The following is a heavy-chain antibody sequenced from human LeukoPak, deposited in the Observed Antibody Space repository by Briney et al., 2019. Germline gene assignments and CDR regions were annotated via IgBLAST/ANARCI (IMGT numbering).Heavy chain of an antibody. D-gene: IGHD1-7*01. J-gene: IGHJ4*02. Sequence: GGSLRLSCAASGFTFSSYGVSWVRQAPGKGLEWVSCISSSSSYIYYADSVKGRFTISRDNAKNSLYLQMNSLRAEDTAVYYCARAHNWKYGSFDFWGQGTLVTVSS. CDR1: GFTFSSYG. CDR2: ISSSSSYI. V-gene: IGHV3-21*01. CDR3: ARAHNWKYGSFDF.